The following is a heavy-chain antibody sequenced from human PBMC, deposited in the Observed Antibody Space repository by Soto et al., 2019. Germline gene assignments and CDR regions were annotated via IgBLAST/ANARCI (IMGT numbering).Heavy chain of an antibody. D-gene: IGHD3-10*01. V-gene: IGHV4-59*08. Sequence: SETMSVTCTVSGGSISSYYLSWIRQTTGKGLEWIGYIYYSGSTNYNPSLKSRVTISVDTSKNQFSLKLSSMTAADTAVYYCARHNYGSGSTYFDYWGQGTLVTVSS. J-gene: IGHJ4*02. CDR2: IYYSGST. CDR3: ARHNYGSGSTYFDY. CDR1: GGSISSYY.